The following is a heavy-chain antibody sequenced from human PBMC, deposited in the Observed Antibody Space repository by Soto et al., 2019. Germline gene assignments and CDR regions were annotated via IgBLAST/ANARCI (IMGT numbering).Heavy chain of an antibody. J-gene: IGHJ4*02. CDR2: ISSSSSTI. Sequence: EVQLVESGGGLVQPGGSLRLSCAASGFTFSSYSMNWVRQAPGKGLEWVSYISSSSSTIYYADSVKGRFTISRDNAKNSLYLQMNSLRDEDTAVYYCARDSVAYYYGSSGYPDYWGQGTLVTVSS. CDR3: ARDSVAYYYGSSGYPDY. CDR1: GFTFSSYS. V-gene: IGHV3-48*02. D-gene: IGHD3-22*01.